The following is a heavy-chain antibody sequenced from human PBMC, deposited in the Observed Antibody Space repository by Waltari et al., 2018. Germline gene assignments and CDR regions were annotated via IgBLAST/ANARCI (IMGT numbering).Heavy chain of an antibody. J-gene: IGHJ4*02. V-gene: IGHV4-59*01. CDR1: GGSISSYY. Sequence: QVQLQESGPGLVKPSETLSLTCTVSGGSISSYYWSWIRQPPGKGLEWIGYIYYSWSTNYNPSLKSRVTISVDTSKNQFSLKLSSVTAADTAVYYCARGVPLYYDSSGYYSYYFDYWGQGTLVTVSS. CDR2: IYYSWST. CDR3: ARGVPLYYDSSGYYSYYFDY. D-gene: IGHD3-22*01.